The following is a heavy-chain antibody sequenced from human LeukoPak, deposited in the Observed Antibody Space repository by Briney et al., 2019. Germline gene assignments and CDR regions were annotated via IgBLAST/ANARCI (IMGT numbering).Heavy chain of an antibody. V-gene: IGHV5-51*01. Sequence: GESLKISCKGSGYSFTSYWIGWVRQMPGKGLEWMGIIYPGDSDTRYSPSFQGQVTISADKSISTAYLQWSSLKASDTAMYYCARLASGWYSAWYHGMDVWGQGTTGTVSS. J-gene: IGHJ6*02. CDR2: IYPGDSDT. D-gene: IGHD6-19*01. CDR1: GYSFTSYW. CDR3: ARLASGWYSAWYHGMDV.